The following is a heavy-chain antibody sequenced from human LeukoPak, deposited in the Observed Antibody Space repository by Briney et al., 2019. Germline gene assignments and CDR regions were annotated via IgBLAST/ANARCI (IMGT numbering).Heavy chain of an antibody. CDR2: INSDESST. V-gene: IGHV3-74*01. D-gene: IGHD4-17*01. CDR3: ARDKKYGDYSLGAFDI. J-gene: IGHJ3*02. CDR1: GFTFSSYW. Sequence: GGSLRLSCAATGFTFSSYWMHWVRQAPGKGLVWVSRINSDESSTSYADSVKGRFTISRDNAKNTLYLQMNSLKAEDTAVYYCARDKKYGDYSLGAFDIWGQGTMVTVSS.